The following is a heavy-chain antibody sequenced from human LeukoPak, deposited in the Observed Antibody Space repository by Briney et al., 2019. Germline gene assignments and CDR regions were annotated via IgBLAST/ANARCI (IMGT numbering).Heavy chain of an antibody. J-gene: IGHJ6*02. V-gene: IGHV3-9*01. CDR1: GITFDDYA. CDR2: ISWNSGSI. CDR3: AKDMSLGYYGMDV. Sequence: GGSLRLSCAASGITFDDYAMHWVRQAPGKGLEWVSGISWNSGSIGYADSVKGRFTISRDNAKNSLYLQMNSLRAEDTALYYCAKDMSLGYYGMDVWGQGTTVTVSS.